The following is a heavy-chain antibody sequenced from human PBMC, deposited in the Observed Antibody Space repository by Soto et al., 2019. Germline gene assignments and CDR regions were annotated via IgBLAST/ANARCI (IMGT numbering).Heavy chain of an antibody. J-gene: IGHJ4*02. CDR2: ISSSSSYI. D-gene: IGHD2-2*01. CDR1: GFTFSSYR. V-gene: IGHV3-21*01. Sequence: EVQLVESGGGLVKPGGSLRLSCAASGFTFSSYRMNWVRQAPGKGLEWVSSISSSSSYIYYADSVKGRFTISRDNAKNSLYLQMNSLRAEDTAVYYCARYEGYCSSTSCYVGRVDYWGQGTLVTVSS. CDR3: ARYEGYCSSTSCYVGRVDY.